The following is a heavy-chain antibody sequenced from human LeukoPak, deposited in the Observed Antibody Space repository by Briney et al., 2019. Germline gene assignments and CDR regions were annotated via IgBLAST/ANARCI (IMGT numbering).Heavy chain of an antibody. Sequence: GRSLRLSCAASGFTFSSYGMHWVRQAPGKGLEWVAVISYDGSNKYYADSVKGRFTISRDNSKSTLYLQMNSLRAEDTAVYYCAKVGYSSGWYEDYWGQGTLVTVSS. J-gene: IGHJ4*02. V-gene: IGHV3-30*18. CDR1: GFTFSSYG. CDR2: ISYDGSNK. D-gene: IGHD6-19*01. CDR3: AKVGYSSGWYEDY.